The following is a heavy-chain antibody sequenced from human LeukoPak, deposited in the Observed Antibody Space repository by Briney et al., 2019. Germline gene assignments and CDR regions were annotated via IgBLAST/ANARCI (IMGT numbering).Heavy chain of an antibody. J-gene: IGHJ4*02. V-gene: IGHV1-18*04. CDR3: ARAGIKSSPFDY. Sequence: ASVKVSCKASGYTFTGYYMHWVRQAPGQGLEWMGWVSAYNGNTNYAQKLQGRVTMTTDTSTSTAYMELRSLRSDDTAVYYCARAGIKSSPFDYWGQGTLVTVSS. CDR1: GYTFTGYY. D-gene: IGHD2-15*01. CDR2: VSAYNGNT.